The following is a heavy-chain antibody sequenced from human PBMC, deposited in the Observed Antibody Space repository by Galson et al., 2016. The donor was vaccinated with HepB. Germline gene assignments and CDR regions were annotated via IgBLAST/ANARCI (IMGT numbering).Heavy chain of an antibody. D-gene: IGHD5-12*01. CDR3: AGGAGYRRRDLHY. CDR2: IYYSGMK. J-gene: IGHJ4*02. Sequence: SETLSLTCTVSGGSVSSHYWTWIRQPPGKGLEWIGYIYYSGMKIYNPSLKSRVTISIDTSKNQVSLKLTSMTAADTAVFYCAGGAGYRRRDLHYWGPGTAVTVSS. V-gene: IGHV4-59*02. CDR1: GGSVSSHY.